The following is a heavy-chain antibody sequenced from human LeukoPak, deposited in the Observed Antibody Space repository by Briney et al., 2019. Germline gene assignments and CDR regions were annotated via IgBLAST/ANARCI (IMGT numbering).Heavy chain of an antibody. CDR1: GGSISSSSYY. D-gene: IGHD2-2*01. CDR2: IYYSGST. CDR3: ARVGVVPADLDC. J-gene: IGHJ4*02. V-gene: IGHV4-39*07. Sequence: PSETLSLTCTVSGGSISSSSYYWGWIRQPPGKGLEWIGSIYYSGSTYYNPSLKSRVTISVDTSKNQFSLKLSSVTAADTAVYYCARVGVVPADLDCWGQGTLVTVSS.